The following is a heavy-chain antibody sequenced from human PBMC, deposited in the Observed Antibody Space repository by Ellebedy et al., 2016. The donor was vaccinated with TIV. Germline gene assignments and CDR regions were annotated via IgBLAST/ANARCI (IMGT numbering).Heavy chain of an antibody. J-gene: IGHJ4*02. CDR2: IIPIFVTA. V-gene: IGHV1-69*13. Sequence: ASVKVSCKASGGTFSSYAISWVRQAPGHGLEWIGGIIPIFVTANYAQKFQGRVTITADESTSTAYMELSSLRSEDTAVYYCARDRYDDYGGLRPGDWGQGTLVTVSS. CDR1: GGTFSSYA. CDR3: ARDRYDDYGGLRPGD. D-gene: IGHD4-23*01.